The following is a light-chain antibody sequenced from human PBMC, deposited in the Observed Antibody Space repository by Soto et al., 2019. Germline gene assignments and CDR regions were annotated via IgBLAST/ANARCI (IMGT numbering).Light chain of an antibody. Sequence: DIQMTQSPSSLSASVGDRVTITCRASQSISNYLNWYQQNPGKAPKLLIYAASSLQSGVPSRFSGSGSGTHFTLTISSLQPEDSATYYCLQDINYPWTFGQGTKVEIK. V-gene: IGKV1-39*01. CDR1: QSISNY. CDR2: AAS. CDR3: LQDINYPWT. J-gene: IGKJ1*01.